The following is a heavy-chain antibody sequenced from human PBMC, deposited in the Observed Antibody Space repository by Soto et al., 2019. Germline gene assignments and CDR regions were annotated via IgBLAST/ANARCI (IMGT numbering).Heavy chain of an antibody. D-gene: IGHD3-3*01. CDR1: GFTFDSYG. CDR3: ARRYDFWSGYYDYYYYYGMDV. V-gene: IGHV3-30*03. J-gene: IGHJ6*02. Sequence: GGSLRLSCAASGFTFDSYGMNWVRQAPGKGLEGVAVISYDGSNKYYADSVKGRFTISRDNSKNTLYLQMNSLRAEDTAVYYCARRYDFWSGYYDYYYYYGMDVWGQGTTVTVSS. CDR2: ISYDGSNK.